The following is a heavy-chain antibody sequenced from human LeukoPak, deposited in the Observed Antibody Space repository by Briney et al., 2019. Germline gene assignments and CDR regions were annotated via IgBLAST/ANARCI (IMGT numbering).Heavy chain of an antibody. CDR3: ARDRGGRWLQVYYFDY. CDR2: ISSSGSTI. CDR1: GFTFSSYE. Sequence: GGSLRLSCAASGFTFSSYEMNWVRQAPGKGLEWLSYISSSGSTIYYADSVKGRFTISRDNSKNTLYLRVNSLRAEDTAMYYCARDRGGRWLQVYYFDYWGQGTLVTVSS. J-gene: IGHJ4*02. D-gene: IGHD5-24*01. V-gene: IGHV3-48*03.